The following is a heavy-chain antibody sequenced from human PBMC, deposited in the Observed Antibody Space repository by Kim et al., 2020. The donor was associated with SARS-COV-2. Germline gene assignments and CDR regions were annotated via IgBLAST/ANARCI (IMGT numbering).Heavy chain of an antibody. CDR3: AKVRIILWFGELSSAFDY. CDR2: ISYDGSNK. D-gene: IGHD3-10*01. Sequence: GGSLRLSCAASGFTFSSYGMHWVRQAPGKGLEWVAVISYDGSNKYYADSVKGRFTISRDNSKNTLYLQMNSLRAEDTAVYYCAKVRIILWFGELSSAFDYWGQGTLVTVSS. CDR1: GFTFSSYG. V-gene: IGHV3-30*18. J-gene: IGHJ4*02.